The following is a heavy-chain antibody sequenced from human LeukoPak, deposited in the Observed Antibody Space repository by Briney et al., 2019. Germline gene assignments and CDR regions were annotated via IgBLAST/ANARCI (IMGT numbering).Heavy chain of an antibody. J-gene: IGHJ4*02. CDR1: GFTFSSYW. Sequence: GGSLRLSCAASGFTFSSYWMSWVRQAPGKGLKWVANIKQDGSEKYYVDSVKGRFTISRDNAKNSLYLQMNSLRAEDTAVYYCAREEYSGYDFFDYWGQGTLVTVSS. V-gene: IGHV3-7*03. D-gene: IGHD5-12*01. CDR2: IKQDGSEK. CDR3: AREEYSGYDFFDY.